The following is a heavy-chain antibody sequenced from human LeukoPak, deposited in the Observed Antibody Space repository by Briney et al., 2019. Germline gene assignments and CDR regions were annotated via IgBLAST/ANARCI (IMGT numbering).Heavy chain of an antibody. J-gene: IGHJ4*02. CDR1: GFTFSSYE. CDR2: ISGSGGST. CDR3: AKDPDGYYDSSGYLVGGSFDY. V-gene: IGHV3-23*01. D-gene: IGHD3-22*01. Sequence: GGSLRLSCAASGFTFSSYEMNWVRQAPGKGLEWVSAISGSGGSTYYADSVKGRFTISRDNSKNTLYLQMNSLRAEDTAVYYCAKDPDGYYDSSGYLVGGSFDYWGQGTLVTVSS.